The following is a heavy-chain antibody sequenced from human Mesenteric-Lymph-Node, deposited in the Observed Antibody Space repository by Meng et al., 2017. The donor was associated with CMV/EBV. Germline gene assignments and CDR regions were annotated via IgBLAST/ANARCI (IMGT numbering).Heavy chain of an antibody. D-gene: IGHD2-15*01. CDR2: IDPSGSYT. V-gene: IGHV5-10-1*01. CDR1: YSFTTSW. Sequence: YSFTTSWIGWVRQMPGKGLEWMGRIDPSGSYTNYSPSFQGHVTISADKSSSTAYLQWSSLKASDTAMYYCARLPKYCSGGTCYRLDPWGQGTLVTVSS. CDR3: ARLPKYCSGGTCYRLDP. J-gene: IGHJ5*02.